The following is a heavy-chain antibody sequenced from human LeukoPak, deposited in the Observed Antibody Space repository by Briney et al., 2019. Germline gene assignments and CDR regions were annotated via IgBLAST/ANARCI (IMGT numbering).Heavy chain of an antibody. V-gene: IGHV4-30-4*01. CDR2: IFYSGST. D-gene: IGHD3-10*01. J-gene: IGHJ5*02. CDR1: GGSISSGDYY. Sequence: SQTLSLTSTVSGGSISSGDYYWSWIRQPPGKGLEWIGYIFYSGSTYNNPSLKSRVNISIDTSKNQFSLNLSSVTVADTAVYYCAGYGSGSYYVNWFDPWGQGTLVIVSS. CDR3: AGYGSGSYYVNWFDP.